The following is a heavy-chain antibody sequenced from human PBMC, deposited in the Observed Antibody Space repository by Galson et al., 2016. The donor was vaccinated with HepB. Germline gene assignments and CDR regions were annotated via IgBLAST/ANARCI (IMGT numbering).Heavy chain of an antibody. J-gene: IGHJ6*02. CDR3: AKDTGHCSGGDCYSPRGMDV. V-gene: IGHV3-21*01. CDR2: ISSNNYI. D-gene: IGHD2-15*01. Sequence: SLRLSCAASGFTFSSYSLDWVRQAPGKGLKWVSFISSNNYIYYADSVQGRFTISRDNAKNSLYLQMHSLRAEDTAVYYCAKDTGHCSGGDCYSPRGMDVWGQGTTVTVSS. CDR1: GFTFSSYS.